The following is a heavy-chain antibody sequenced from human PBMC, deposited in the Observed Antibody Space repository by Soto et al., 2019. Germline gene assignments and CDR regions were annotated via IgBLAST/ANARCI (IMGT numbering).Heavy chain of an antibody. D-gene: IGHD3-10*01. CDR1: GFTFSSYW. Sequence: EVQLVESGGGLVQPGGSLRLSCAASGFTFSSYWMHWVRQVPEKGLLWVSRIDEYGSTINYADSVRGRFTISRDNARNTLYLEMNSLRAEDTALYYCTRDIGGKGAYWGPGTLVTVSS. V-gene: IGHV3-74*01. CDR2: IDEYGSTI. CDR3: TRDIGGKGAY. J-gene: IGHJ4*02.